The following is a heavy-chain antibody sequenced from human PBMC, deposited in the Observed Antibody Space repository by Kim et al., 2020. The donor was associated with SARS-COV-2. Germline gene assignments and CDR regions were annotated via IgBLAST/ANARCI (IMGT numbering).Heavy chain of an antibody. V-gene: IGHV3-7*01. CDR1: GFTFSSYW. J-gene: IGHJ6*01. Sequence: GGSLRLSCAASGFTFSSYWMTWVRQASGKGLEWVAILQVGGSTKYYVDSVKGRFTFSRDNSKNSLYLQMNSRRDEDTAVYYVAGGYLGRDGFCVGGYGM. D-gene: IGHD1-26*01. CDR2: LQVGGSTK. CDR3: AGGYLGRDGFCVGGYGM.